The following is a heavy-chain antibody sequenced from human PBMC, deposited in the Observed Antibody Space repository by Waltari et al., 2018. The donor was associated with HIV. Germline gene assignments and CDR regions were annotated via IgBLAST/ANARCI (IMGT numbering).Heavy chain of an antibody. CDR3: AKGPAASGGMDV. CDR2: ISYDGSNK. D-gene: IGHD2-2*01. Sequence: QVQLVESGGGVVQPGRSLRLSCAASGFTFSSYGMHWVRQAPGKGLEWVAVISYDGSNKYYADSVKGRFTISRDNSKNTLYLQMNSLRAEDTAVYYCAKGPAASGGMDVWGQGTTVTVSS. V-gene: IGHV3-30*18. J-gene: IGHJ6*02. CDR1: GFTFSSYG.